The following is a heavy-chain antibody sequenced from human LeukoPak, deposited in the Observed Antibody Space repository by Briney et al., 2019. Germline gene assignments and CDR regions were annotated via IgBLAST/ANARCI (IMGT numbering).Heavy chain of an antibody. CDR2: IYWDDDK. V-gene: IGHV2-5*02. Sequence: SGPTLVEPTQTLTLTCTFSGFSLRTSGVGVGWIRQPPGKALEWLALIYWDDDKWYSPSLKNRLTISKDTSKNQVVLTMTNTDFADTATYFCAHRASSSSGVWRFGPWGQGTLVIVSS. D-gene: IGHD6-6*01. CDR3: AHRASSSSGVWRFGP. CDR1: GFSLRTSGVG. J-gene: IGHJ5*02.